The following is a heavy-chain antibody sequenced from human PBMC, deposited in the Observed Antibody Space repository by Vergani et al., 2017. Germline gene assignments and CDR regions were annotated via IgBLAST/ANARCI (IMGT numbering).Heavy chain of an antibody. Sequence: QAQPQQWGAGLLKPSETLYLTFAIHGGPFHDYWWTWIRQPPGKGLEWVGEIRHDGITHYSPTLKNRVTISIYTSTQHFSLNLMSVTAADMAVYYCASEGYCTNGVCFTLFDVWGQGALVTVSS. J-gene: IGHJ4*02. D-gene: IGHD2-8*01. CDR1: GGPFHDYW. V-gene: IGHV4-34*01. CDR2: IRHDGIT. CDR3: ASEGYCTNGVCFTLFDV.